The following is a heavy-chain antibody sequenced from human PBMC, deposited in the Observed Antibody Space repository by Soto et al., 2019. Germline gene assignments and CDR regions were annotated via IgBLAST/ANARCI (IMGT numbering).Heavy chain of an antibody. V-gene: IGHV3-23*01. CDR2: ISGSGGST. Sequence: QAQRKGLEWVSAISGSGGSTYYADSVKGRFTISRDNSKNTLYLQMNSLRAEDTAVYYCSGSGSYYNTWSQGTLVSV. CDR3: SGSGSYYNT. J-gene: IGHJ5*02. D-gene: IGHD3-10*01.